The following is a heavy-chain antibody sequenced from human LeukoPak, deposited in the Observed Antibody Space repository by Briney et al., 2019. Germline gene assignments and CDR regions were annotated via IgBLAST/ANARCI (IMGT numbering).Heavy chain of an antibody. CDR1: GFTFSSYS. J-gene: IGHJ3*02. Sequence: GGSLRLSCAASGFTFSSYSMSWVRQAPGKGLEWVANINQDGSEKYYVDSVKGRFTISRDNAKNSLYLQMNSLRPEDMALYYCAKGYYYDTGGAFDMWGLGTMVTVSS. CDR3: AKGYYYDTGGAFDM. CDR2: INQDGSEK. V-gene: IGHV3-7*03. D-gene: IGHD3-22*01.